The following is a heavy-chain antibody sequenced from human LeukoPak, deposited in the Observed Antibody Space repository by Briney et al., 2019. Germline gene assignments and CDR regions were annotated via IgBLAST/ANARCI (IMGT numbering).Heavy chain of an antibody. CDR2: IYYSGST. J-gene: IGHJ4*02. Sequence: SETLSLTCTVSGGSISSYYWSWIRQPPGKGLEWIGYIYYSGSTNYNPSLKSRVTTSVDTSKNQFSLKLSSVTAADTAVYYCARGGLRGDRIIDYWGQGTLVTVSS. D-gene: IGHD2-21*02. V-gene: IGHV4-59*01. CDR3: ARGGLRGDRIIDY. CDR1: GGSISSYY.